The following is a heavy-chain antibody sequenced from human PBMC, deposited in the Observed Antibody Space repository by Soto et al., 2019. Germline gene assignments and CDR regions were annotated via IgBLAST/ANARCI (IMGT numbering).Heavy chain of an antibody. CDR1: GGSISSSSYY. J-gene: IGHJ6*02. CDR2: IYYSGST. CDR3: AIITMIMFGGVLYDGMDV. V-gene: IGHV4-39*01. D-gene: IGHD3-16*01. Sequence: SETLSLTCTVSGGSISSSSYYWGWIRQPPGKGLEWIGSIYYSGSTYYNPSLKSRVTISVDTSKNQFSLKLSSVTAADTAVYYCAIITMIMFGGVLYDGMDVWGQGTTVTVSS.